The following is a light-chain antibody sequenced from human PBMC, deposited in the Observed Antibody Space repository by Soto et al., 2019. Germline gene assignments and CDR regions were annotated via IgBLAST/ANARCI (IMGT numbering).Light chain of an antibody. CDR3: QQYNNWPRVLT. V-gene: IGKV3-15*01. Sequence: EIVMTQSPATLSVSPGERATLSCRASQSVSSNLAWYQQNPGQAPRLLIYGASTRATGIPARFSGSGSGTEFTLTISSLQSEDFAVYYCQQYNNWPRVLTFGGGTKVEIK. CDR1: QSVSSN. CDR2: GAS. J-gene: IGKJ4*01.